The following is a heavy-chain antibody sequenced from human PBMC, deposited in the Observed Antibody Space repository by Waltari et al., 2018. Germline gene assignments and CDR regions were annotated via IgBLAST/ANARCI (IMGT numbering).Heavy chain of an antibody. Sequence: QVQLQESGPGLVKPSETLSLTCTVSGGSISSYYWSWIRQPPGKGLEWIGYIYYSGSTNYHPSLKSRVIILVDAAKSQFTLMLGSVTAADTAMYFCARHLFYRSATYSLKEYSYYMDDWGKGTTVTVSS. J-gene: IGHJ6*03. CDR1: GGSISSYY. D-gene: IGHD3-10*01. CDR2: IYYSGST. V-gene: IGHV4-59*08. CDR3: ARHLFYRSATYSLKEYSYYMDD.